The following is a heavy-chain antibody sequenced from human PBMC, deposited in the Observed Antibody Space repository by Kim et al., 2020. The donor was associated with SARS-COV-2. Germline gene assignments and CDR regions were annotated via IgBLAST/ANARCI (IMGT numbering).Heavy chain of an antibody. J-gene: IGHJ4*02. D-gene: IGHD3-22*01. CDR3: VRGWHSAYYDSNGFDY. V-gene: IGHV3-33*01. Sequence: GGSLRLSCTASAFTFSSYAMHWVRQAPGKGLEWVAVIWFDGSDRYYADSVKGRFTVSRDNSQNTLFLQMDNLRDDDTAVYYCVRGWHSAYYDSNGFDYWGQGILITVSS. CDR2: IWFDGSDR. CDR1: AFTFSSYA.